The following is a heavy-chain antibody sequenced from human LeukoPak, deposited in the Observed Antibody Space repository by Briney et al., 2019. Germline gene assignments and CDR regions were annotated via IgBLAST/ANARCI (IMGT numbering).Heavy chain of an antibody. D-gene: IGHD3-10*01. J-gene: IGHJ6*03. CDR2: IIPILGIA. CDR1: GYTFTSYG. Sequence: SVKVSCKASGYTFTSYGISWVRQAPGQGLEWMRRIIPILGIANYAQKFQGRVTITADKSTSTAYMELSSLRSEDTAVYYCARERRGVLLWFGKPYYMDVWGKGTTVTVSS. V-gene: IGHV1-69*04. CDR3: ARERRGVLLWFGKPYYMDV.